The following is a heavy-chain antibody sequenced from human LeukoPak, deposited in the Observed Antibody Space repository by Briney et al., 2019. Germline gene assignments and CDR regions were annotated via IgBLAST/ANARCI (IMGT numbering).Heavy chain of an antibody. CDR1: GDSVSGNSTA. Sequence: SQTLSLTCAISGDSVSGNSTAYIWIRQSPSRGLEWLGRTYYRSKWYNDYAVSVKSRIIINPDTSKNQLSLQLKSVTPEDTAVYYCARGGQGDGYSADEAFDFWGQGTMVTVSS. J-gene: IGHJ3*01. V-gene: IGHV6-1*01. CDR2: TYYRSKWYN. CDR3: ARGGQGDGYSADEAFDF. D-gene: IGHD5-24*01.